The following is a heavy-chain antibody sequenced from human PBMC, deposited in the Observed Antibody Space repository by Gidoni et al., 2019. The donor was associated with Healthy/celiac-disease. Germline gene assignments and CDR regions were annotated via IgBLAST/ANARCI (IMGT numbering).Heavy chain of an antibody. CDR3: ARQRARGYDLGDFDY. CDR2: IYPGDSDT. CDR1: GCGFTSYW. J-gene: IGHJ4*02. D-gene: IGHD5-12*01. V-gene: IGHV5-51*01. Sequence: VQLLHAGSEVKKPGDSLNISCKGSGCGFTSYWIGWVRQMPGKGLEWMWIIYPGDSDTRYSPSFQGEVTISADKSISTAYLQWSSLKASDTAMYYCARQRARGYDLGDFDYWGQGTLVTVSS.